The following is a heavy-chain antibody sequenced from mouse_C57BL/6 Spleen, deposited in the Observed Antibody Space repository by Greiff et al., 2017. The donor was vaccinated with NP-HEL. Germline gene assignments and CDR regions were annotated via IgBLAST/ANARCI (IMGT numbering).Heavy chain of an antibody. V-gene: IGHV5-9-1*02. CDR2: ISSGGDYL. CDR1: GFTFSSYT. D-gene: IGHD1-1*01. CDR3: TRDRDGSFYFDY. J-gene: IGHJ2*01. Sequence: EVKLEESGEGLVKPGGSLKLSCAASGFTFSSYTMSWVRQTPEKRLEWVAYISSGGDYLYYADTVQGRFTISSDKARNTLYLQMSSLKSEDTAMYYCTRDRDGSFYFDYWGQGTTLTVSS.